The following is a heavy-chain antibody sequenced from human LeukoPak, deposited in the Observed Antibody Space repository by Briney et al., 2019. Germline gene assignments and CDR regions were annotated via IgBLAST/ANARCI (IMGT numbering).Heavy chain of an antibody. J-gene: IGHJ6*03. CDR2: ISGSSYI. D-gene: IGHD3-3*01. V-gene: IGHV3-21*01. CDR3: ARVGYDFWSGYSYYYYYYMDV. CDR1: GYTFSSYS. Sequence: GGSLRLSCAASGYTFSSYSMNWVRQAPGKGLEWVSSISGSSYIYYADSVKGRFTISRDNAKNSLYLQMNSLRAEDTAVYYCARVGYDFWSGYSYYYYYYMDVWGKGTTVTVSS.